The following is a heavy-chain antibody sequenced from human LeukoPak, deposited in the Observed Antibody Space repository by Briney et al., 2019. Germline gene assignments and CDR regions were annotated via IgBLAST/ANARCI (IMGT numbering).Heavy chain of an antibody. J-gene: IGHJ4*02. CDR3: ASVPGDRIF. CDR1: GGSISSSSSYY. V-gene: IGHV4-39*07. CDR2: INHSGST. D-gene: IGHD7-27*01. Sequence: SETLSLTCTVSGGSISSSSSYYWGWIRQPPGKGLEWIGEINHSGSTNYNPSLKSRVTISVDTSKNQFSLKLSSVTAADTAVYYCASVPGDRIFWGQGTLVTVSS.